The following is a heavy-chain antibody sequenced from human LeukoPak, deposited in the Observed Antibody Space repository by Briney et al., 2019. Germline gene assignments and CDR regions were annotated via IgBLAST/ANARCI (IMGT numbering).Heavy chain of an antibody. CDR3: ARVTAYYYYYMDV. Sequence: SETLSLTCTVSGGSISSYYWSWIRQPPGKGLEWIGYISDNGSTNYNPSLKSRVTISVDTSKNQFSLKLSSVTAADTAVYYCARVTAYYYYYMDVWGKGTTVTVSS. CDR1: GGSISSYY. J-gene: IGHJ6*03. CDR2: ISDNGST. D-gene: IGHD2-21*02. V-gene: IGHV4-59*01.